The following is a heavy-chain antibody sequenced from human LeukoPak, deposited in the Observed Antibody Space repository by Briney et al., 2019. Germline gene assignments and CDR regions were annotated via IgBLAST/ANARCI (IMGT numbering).Heavy chain of an antibody. Sequence: PGGSLRLSCAASGFTFSSYEMNWVRQAPGKGLEWVSYISSSGSTIYYADSVKGRFTISRDNAKNPLYLQMNSLRAEDTAVYYCASLRQWLEGGDYWGQGTLVTVSS. J-gene: IGHJ4*02. D-gene: IGHD6-19*01. CDR3: ASLRQWLEGGDY. V-gene: IGHV3-48*03. CDR2: ISSSGSTI. CDR1: GFTFSSYE.